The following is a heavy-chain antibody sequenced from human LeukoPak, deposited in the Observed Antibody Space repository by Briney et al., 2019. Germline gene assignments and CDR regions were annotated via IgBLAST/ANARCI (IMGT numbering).Heavy chain of an antibody. CDR3: ARELQYYDSSFQH. V-gene: IGHV1-18*01. J-gene: IGHJ1*01. CDR2: ISAFNGNT. D-gene: IGHD3-22*01. Sequence: ASVKVSCKASGYTFTSYAISWVRQAPGQGLEWMGWISAFNGNTNYAQKLQGRVTMTTDTSTSTAYMELRSLRSDDTAVYYCARELQYYDSSFQHWGQGTLVTVSS. CDR1: GYTFTSYA.